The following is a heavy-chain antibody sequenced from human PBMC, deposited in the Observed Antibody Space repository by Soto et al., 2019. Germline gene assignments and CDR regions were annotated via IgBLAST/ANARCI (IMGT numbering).Heavy chain of an antibody. V-gene: IGHV4-31*03. D-gene: IGHD3-22*01. Sequence: QVQLQESGPGLVKPSQTLSLTCTVSGGSISSGGYYWSWIRQHPGKGLEWIGYIYYSGSTYYNPSLKSRVTIAVDPSKTQFSLKLSSVTAADAAVYYCAIYDSSGSRGFQHWGQGTLVTVSS. J-gene: IGHJ1*01. CDR2: IYYSGST. CDR3: AIYDSSGSRGFQH. CDR1: GGSISSGGYY.